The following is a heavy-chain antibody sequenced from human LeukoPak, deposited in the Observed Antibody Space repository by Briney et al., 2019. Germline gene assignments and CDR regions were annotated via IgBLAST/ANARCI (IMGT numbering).Heavy chain of an antibody. V-gene: IGHV3-23*01. D-gene: IGHD6-25*01. J-gene: IGHJ4*02. Sequence: GGSLRLSCVASGFTFRDYAMIWVRQAPGKGLEWVSTISGSGDSTYYADSVKGRFTISRDNSKNTVSLHLNSLRAEDTALYYCAKSHYRSGGAGLDYWGQGTLVTVSS. CDR1: GFTFRDYA. CDR2: ISGSGDST. CDR3: AKSHYRSGGAGLDY.